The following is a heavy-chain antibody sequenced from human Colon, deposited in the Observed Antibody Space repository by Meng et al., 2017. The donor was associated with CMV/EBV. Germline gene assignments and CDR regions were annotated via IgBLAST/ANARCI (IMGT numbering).Heavy chain of an antibody. V-gene: IGHV3-21*01. Sequence: GESLKISCAASGFTFSTYSMNWVRQAPGKGLEWVSSISSGSSDIYYADSVKGRFTFSRDNAKNSLYLQMNSLRAEDTAVYYCASYTWTQLCIWGQGTLVTVSS. D-gene: IGHD5-18*01. J-gene: IGHJ4*02. CDR1: GFTFSTYS. CDR3: ASYTWTQLCI. CDR2: ISSGSSDI.